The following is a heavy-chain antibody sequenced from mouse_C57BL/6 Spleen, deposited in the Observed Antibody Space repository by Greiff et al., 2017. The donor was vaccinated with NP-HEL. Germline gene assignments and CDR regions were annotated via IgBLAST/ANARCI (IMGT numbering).Heavy chain of an antibody. V-gene: IGHV5-17*01. J-gene: IGHJ4*01. CDR3: ASDYGSSYNAMDD. Sequence: EVKLVESGGGLVKPGGSLKLSCAASGFTFSDYGMHWVRQAPEKGLEWVAYISSGSSTIYYADTVKGRFTISRDNAKNTLFLQMTSLRSEDTAMYYCASDYGSSYNAMDDWGQGTSVTVAS. D-gene: IGHD1-1*01. CDR1: GFTFSDYG. CDR2: ISSGSSTI.